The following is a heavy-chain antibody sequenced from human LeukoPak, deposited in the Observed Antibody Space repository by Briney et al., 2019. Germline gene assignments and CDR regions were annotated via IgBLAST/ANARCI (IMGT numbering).Heavy chain of an antibody. Sequence: GGSLRLSCAASGFTFSSYDMHWVRHPTGKGLEWVSAIGTTGDTYYSDSVRGRFTVSRENAKNSLYLQMNSLRAGDTAVYYCASSPSYSSSWYALDSCGQGTLVTVSS. J-gene: IGHJ4*02. CDR3: ASSPSYSSSWYALDS. V-gene: IGHV3-13*01. CDR2: IGTTGDT. CDR1: GFTFSSYD. D-gene: IGHD6-13*01.